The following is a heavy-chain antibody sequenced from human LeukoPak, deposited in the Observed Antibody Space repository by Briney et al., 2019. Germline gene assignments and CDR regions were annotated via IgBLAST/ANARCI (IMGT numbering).Heavy chain of an antibody. CDR1: GFTFSSYE. Sequence: GGSLRLSCAASGFTFSSYEMNWVRQAPGKGLEWVSYISSSGSTIYYADSVKGRFTISRDNAKNSLYLQMNSLRAEDTALYYCARDVLVGAKGPGTSFDYWGQGTLVTVSS. CDR3: ARDVLVGAKGPGTSFDY. V-gene: IGHV3-48*03. CDR2: ISSSGSTI. J-gene: IGHJ4*02. D-gene: IGHD1-26*01.